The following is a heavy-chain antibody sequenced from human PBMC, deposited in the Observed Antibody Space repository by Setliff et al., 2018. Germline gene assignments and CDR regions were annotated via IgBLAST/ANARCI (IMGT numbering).Heavy chain of an antibody. V-gene: IGHV4-39*02. D-gene: IGHD5-12*01. J-gene: IGHJ4*02. CDR2: IYYTGST. CDR1: GDSITSTSHF. CDR3: ARESRFGYSGYDCAFDY. Sequence: PSETLSLTCNVSGDSITSTSHFWAWIRQSPGKGLEWIADIYYTGSTNYNPSLKSRVTLSIDTSKNQFSLRLMSVTTTDTAVYYCARESRFGYSGYDCAFDYWGQGMLVTVS.